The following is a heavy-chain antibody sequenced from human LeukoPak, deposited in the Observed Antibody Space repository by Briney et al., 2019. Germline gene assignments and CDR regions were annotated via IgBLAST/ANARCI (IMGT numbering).Heavy chain of an antibody. CDR3: VRDRYSSSWYQPFDY. V-gene: IGHV1-18*01. Sequence: GASVKVSCKASGYTFTSYGISWGRQAPGQGLEWMGWISAYNGNTNYAQKLQGRVTMTTDTSTSTAYMELRSLRSDDTAVYYCVRDRYSSSWYQPFDYWGQGTLVTVSS. CDR1: GYTFTSYG. J-gene: IGHJ4*02. CDR2: ISAYNGNT. D-gene: IGHD6-13*01.